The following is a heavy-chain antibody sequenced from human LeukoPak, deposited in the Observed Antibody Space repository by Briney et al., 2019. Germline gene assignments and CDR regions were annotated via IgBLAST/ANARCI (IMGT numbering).Heavy chain of an antibody. V-gene: IGHV3-23*01. D-gene: IGHD6-19*01. CDR1: GFTFGIYA. CDR3: ARGHSSGWYYFDS. CDR2: ISGSGGTT. J-gene: IGHJ4*02. Sequence: GGSLRLSCAVSGFTFGIYAMTWVRQAPGRGLEWVSTISGSGGTTHFADSVRGRFTISRDNSGSTLYLQMNSLRAEDTAVYWCARGHSSGWYYFDSWGQGTLVTVSS.